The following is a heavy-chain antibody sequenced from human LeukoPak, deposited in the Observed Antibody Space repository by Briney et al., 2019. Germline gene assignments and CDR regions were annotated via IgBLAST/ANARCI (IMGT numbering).Heavy chain of an antibody. D-gene: IGHD6-19*01. J-gene: IGHJ6*03. V-gene: IGHV1-2*02. CDR1: GYTFTGHY. Sequence: ASVKVSCKASGYTFTGHYMHWVRQAPEQGLEWMGWISPSSGDTDYSQRFQGRVTMTRDTSISTAYMELSRLRSDDTAVYFCARAAIAVAGDYHYHYMDVWGKGTTVTVSS. CDR3: ARAAIAVAGDYHYHYMDV. CDR2: ISPSSGDT.